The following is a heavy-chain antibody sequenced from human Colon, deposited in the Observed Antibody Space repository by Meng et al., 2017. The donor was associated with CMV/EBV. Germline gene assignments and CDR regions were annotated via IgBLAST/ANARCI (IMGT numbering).Heavy chain of an antibody. D-gene: IGHD3-22*01. Sequence: QVQLQQSRPRLVEHSGTLSLTCTVSVGAITNRNFWSWVRLPPGKGLGWIGEVYLGGTIHHHPSLQSRVTISLDKAKDHLSLKLASVTAADTAVYYCASLKDYDGRGYYYFESWGQGTLVTVSS. V-gene: IGHV4-4*02. CDR2: VYLGGTI. J-gene: IGHJ4*02. CDR3: ASLKDYDGRGYYYFES. CDR1: VGAITNRNF.